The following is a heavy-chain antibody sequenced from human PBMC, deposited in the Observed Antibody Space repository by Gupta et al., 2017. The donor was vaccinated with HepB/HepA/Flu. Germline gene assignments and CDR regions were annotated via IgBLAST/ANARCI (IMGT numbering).Heavy chain of an antibody. V-gene: IGHV3-30-3*01. Sequence: QVKLVESGGGAVQPGRSLRLSCAASGFTSSSYAMHWVRQAPGKGLGWVAVISYDGSNKCYADSVKSRFTISRDNSKNTLYLQMNSLRAEDTAVYYCARDWDDRTYFDYWGQGTLVTVSS. CDR3: ARDWDDRTYFDY. J-gene: IGHJ4*02. CDR2: ISYDGSNK. D-gene: IGHD3-9*01. CDR1: GFTSSSYA.